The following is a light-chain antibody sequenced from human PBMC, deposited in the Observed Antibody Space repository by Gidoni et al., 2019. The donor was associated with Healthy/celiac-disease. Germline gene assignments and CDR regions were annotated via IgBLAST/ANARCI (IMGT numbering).Light chain of an antibody. CDR3: QQRSNWPPLT. J-gene: IGKJ4*01. V-gene: IGKV3-11*01. CDR1: QSVSSY. Sequence: EIELTHSPATLSLSPGERATLSCRASQSVSSYLAWYQQKPGQKPRLLIYYASNRATGITARLCGSGSGTDFTLTISSLEPEDFAVYYCQQRSNWPPLTFGGGTKVEIK. CDR2: YAS.